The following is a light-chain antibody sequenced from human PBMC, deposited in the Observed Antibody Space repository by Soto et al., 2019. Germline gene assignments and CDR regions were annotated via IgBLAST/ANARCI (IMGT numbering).Light chain of an antibody. CDR2: AAS. CDR1: QSINSY. Sequence: DIQMTQSPSSLSAYVGDRVTITCRASQSINSYLNWYQQKPGKAPKLLIYAASSLQSGVPSRFSGSGSGTDFTLTISSLQPENFATYYCQQSYSTLGITFGQGTRLEIK. V-gene: IGKV1-39*01. J-gene: IGKJ5*01. CDR3: QQSYSTLGIT.